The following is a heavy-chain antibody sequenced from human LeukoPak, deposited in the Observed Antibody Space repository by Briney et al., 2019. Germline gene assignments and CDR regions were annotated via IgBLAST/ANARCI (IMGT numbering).Heavy chain of an antibody. J-gene: IGHJ3*02. CDR2: IYYSGST. D-gene: IGHD3-10*01. CDR3: ASIRYGSGSYYPKGAFDI. V-gene: IGHV4-59*01. CDR1: GGAISSYY. Sequence: SETLSLTCTVSGGAISSYYWSWIRQPPGKGLGWMGYIYYSGSTNYNPSLKSRVTISVDTSKNQFSLKLRSVTAADAAVYYCASIRYGSGSYYPKGAFDIWGQGTMVTVSS.